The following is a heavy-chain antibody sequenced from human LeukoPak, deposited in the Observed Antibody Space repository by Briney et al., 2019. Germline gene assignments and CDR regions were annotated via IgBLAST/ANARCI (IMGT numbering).Heavy chain of an antibody. CDR1: GGSISSGGYY. V-gene: IGHV4-31*03. CDR2: IYYSGST. J-gene: IGHJ5*02. Sequence: PSQTLSLTCTVSGGSISSGGYYWSWIRQHPGKGLEWIGYIYYSGSTYYNPSLKSRVTISVDTSKNQFSLKLSSVTAADTAVYYCARVGPTTTVTTNRFDPWGQGTLVTVSS. CDR3: ARVGPTTTVTTNRFDP. D-gene: IGHD4-17*01.